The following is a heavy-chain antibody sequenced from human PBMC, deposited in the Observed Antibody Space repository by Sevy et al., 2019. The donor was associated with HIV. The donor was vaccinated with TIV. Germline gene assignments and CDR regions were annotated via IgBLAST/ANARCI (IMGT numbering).Heavy chain of an antibody. CDR1: GFMFSNYW. V-gene: IGHV3-7*01. CDR2: IKEDGSEK. J-gene: IGHJ6*04. D-gene: IGHD4-17*01. Sequence: GGSLRLSCAASGFMFSNYWMTWVRQAPGKGLEWVANIKEDGSEKYYVDSVKGRFSISRDNAKNSLHLQLNTLRPEDTAGYYCARAVTPHRDYLRIMDVWGKGTTVTVSS. CDR3: ARAVTPHRDYLRIMDV.